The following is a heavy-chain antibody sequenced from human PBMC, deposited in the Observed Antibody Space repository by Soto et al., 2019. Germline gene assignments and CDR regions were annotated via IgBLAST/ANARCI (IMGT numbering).Heavy chain of an antibody. V-gene: IGHV1-2*04. CDR2: INPNSGGT. Sequence: GASVKVSGKASGYTFTGYYMHWVRQAPGQGLEWMGWINPNSGGTNYAQKFQGWVTMTRDTSMSTAYMELSRLRSEDTAVYYCAKRRYFGELSPSPYYYGMDVWGQGTTVTVSS. D-gene: IGHD3-10*01. CDR1: GYTFTGYY. CDR3: AKRRYFGELSPSPYYYGMDV. J-gene: IGHJ6*02.